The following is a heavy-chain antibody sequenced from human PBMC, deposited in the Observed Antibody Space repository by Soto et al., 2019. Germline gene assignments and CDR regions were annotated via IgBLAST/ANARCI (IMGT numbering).Heavy chain of an antibody. J-gene: IGHJ6*02. CDR1: GFTFGDYA. CDR3: TRDGMLWFLAAEYGMDV. D-gene: IGHD3-10*01. CDR2: IRSKAYGGTT. V-gene: IGHV3-49*05. Sequence: EVQLVESGGGLVKPGRSLRLSCTASGFTFGDYAMSWFRQAPGKGLEWVGFIRSKAYGGTTEYAASVKGRFTISRDDSTSIAYLQMNSLKSEDTAVYYCTRDGMLWFLAAEYGMDVWGQGTTVTVSS.